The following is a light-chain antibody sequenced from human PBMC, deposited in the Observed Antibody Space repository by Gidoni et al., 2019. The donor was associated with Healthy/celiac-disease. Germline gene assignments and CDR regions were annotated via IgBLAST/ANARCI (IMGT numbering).Light chain of an antibody. V-gene: IGLV2-8*01. CDR2: EVS. CDR3: SSYAGSNIVV. J-gene: IGLJ2*01. Sequence: QSALTQPPSASGSPGQSVAIPCTGTSSDVGAYDYVSWYQPHPGKAPKLMIYEVSKRPSGVPDRFSGSKSGNTASLTVSGLQAEDEADYYCSSYAGSNIVVFGGGTKLTVL. CDR1: SSDVGAYDY.